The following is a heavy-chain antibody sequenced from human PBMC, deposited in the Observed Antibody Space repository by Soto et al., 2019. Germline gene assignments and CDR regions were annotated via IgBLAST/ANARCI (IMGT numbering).Heavy chain of an antibody. Sequence: ASVKVSCKASGYTFTSYYMHWVRQAPGQGLEWMGIINPSNSTTYAQKFQGRVTMTRDTSTSTVYMELSSLRSEDTAVYYCATVYCSGGSCRIDYWGQG. V-gene: IGHV1-46*03. D-gene: IGHD2-15*01. CDR3: ATVYCSGGSCRIDY. J-gene: IGHJ4*02. CDR2: INPSNST. CDR1: GYTFTSYY.